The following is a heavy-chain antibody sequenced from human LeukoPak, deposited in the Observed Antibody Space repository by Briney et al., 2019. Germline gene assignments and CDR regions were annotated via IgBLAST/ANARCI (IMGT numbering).Heavy chain of an antibody. Sequence: PGGSLRLSCAASGFTFSNAWMSWVRQAPGKGLEWVGRIKSKTDGGTTDYAAPVKGRFTISRDDSKNTLYLQMNSLKTEDTAVYHCTTWLLWFGELLSFDIWGQGTMVTVSS. CDR3: TTWLLWFGELLSFDI. CDR2: IKSKTDGGTT. V-gene: IGHV3-15*01. CDR1: GFTFSNAW. J-gene: IGHJ3*02. D-gene: IGHD3-10*01.